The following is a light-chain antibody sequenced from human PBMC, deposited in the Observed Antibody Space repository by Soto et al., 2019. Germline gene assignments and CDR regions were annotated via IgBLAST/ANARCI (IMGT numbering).Light chain of an antibody. J-gene: IGLJ1*01. CDR3: ASYSTITPFV. V-gene: IGLV2-14*01. CDR1: TSDVGAYNY. Sequence: SALTQPASVSGSPGHSITISCTGTTSDVGAYNYVSWYQLHPGKAPKVIIHEVTNRPSGISNRFFGSKSGNTASLTISGLRAEDEADYICASYSTITPFVFGTGTKVTVL. CDR2: EVT.